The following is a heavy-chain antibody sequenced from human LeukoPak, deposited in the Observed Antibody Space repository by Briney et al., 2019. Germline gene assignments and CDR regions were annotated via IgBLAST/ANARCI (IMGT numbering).Heavy chain of an antibody. CDR1: GFTFISYW. D-gene: IGHD3-3*02. Sequence: GGSLRLSCAASGFTFISYWMHWVRQAPGKGLVWVSRIKPDGSTTNYADSVKGRFSISIDNAKNTLYLQMNSLRAEDTAVYYCARGVISRYGFDFGGQGTLVTVSS. J-gene: IGHJ4*02. CDR3: ARGVISRYGFDF. V-gene: IGHV3-74*01. CDR2: IKPDGSTT.